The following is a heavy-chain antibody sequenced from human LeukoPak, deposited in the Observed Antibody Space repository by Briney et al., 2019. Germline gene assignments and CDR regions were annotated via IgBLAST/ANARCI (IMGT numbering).Heavy chain of an antibody. CDR1: GGTFSSYA. CDR3: ARGIYYGSGKRYYYYGMDV. V-gene: IGHV1-69*01. Sequence: SVTVSCKASGGTFSSYAISWVRQAPGQGLEWMGGIIPIFGTANYAQKFQGRVTITADESTSTAYMELSSLRSEDTAVYYCARGIYYGSGKRYYYYGMDVWGQGTTVTVSS. CDR2: IIPIFGTA. D-gene: IGHD3-10*01. J-gene: IGHJ6*02.